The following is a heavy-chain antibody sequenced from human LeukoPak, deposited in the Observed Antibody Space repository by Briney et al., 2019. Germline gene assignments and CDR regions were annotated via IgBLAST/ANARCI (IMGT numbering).Heavy chain of an antibody. D-gene: IGHD6-19*01. V-gene: IGHV5-51*01. CDR2: IYPGDSDT. CDR3: ARLRLPPYSSGWVTYVDY. CDR1: GYSFTSYW. J-gene: IGHJ4*02. Sequence: PGESLKISCKGSGYSFTSYWIGWVRQMPGKGLDWMGIIYPGDSDTRYSPSFQGQVTISADKSISTAYLQWSSLKASDTAMYYCARLRLPPYSSGWVTYVDYWGQGTLVTVSS.